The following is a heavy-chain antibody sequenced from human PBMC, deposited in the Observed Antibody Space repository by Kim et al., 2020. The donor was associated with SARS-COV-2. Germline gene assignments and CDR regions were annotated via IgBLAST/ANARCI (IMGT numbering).Heavy chain of an antibody. CDR3: ARDAGYYGSGSFDY. V-gene: IGHV6-1*01. J-gene: IGHJ4*02. D-gene: IGHD3-10*01. Sequence: AASVTSRITLNPDTSKNQFSLQLNSVTPEDTAVYYCARDAGYYGSGSFDYWGQGTLVTVSS.